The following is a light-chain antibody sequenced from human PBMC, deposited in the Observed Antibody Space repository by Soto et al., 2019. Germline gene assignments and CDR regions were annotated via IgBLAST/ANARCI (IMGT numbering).Light chain of an antibody. Sequence: EILVTQSPATLSVSPGERATLSCTASQSISTNLAWYQQKPGQAPRLLIYGASSMATGIPARFSGSGSGTEFTLTISSLQSEDFAVYHCQQYSNWPRTFGQGTKVEV. J-gene: IGKJ1*01. V-gene: IGKV3-15*01. CDR3: QQYSNWPRT. CDR1: QSISTN. CDR2: GAS.